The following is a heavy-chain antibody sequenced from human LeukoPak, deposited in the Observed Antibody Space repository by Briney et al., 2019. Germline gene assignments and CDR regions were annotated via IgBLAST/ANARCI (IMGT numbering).Heavy chain of an antibody. CDR2: IIPIFGTA. CDR3: ARAYYYDSSGYPGECMDV. V-gene: IGHV1-69*13. D-gene: IGHD3-22*01. J-gene: IGHJ6*02. CDR1: GGTVSSYA. Sequence: ASVTVSCTASGGTVSSYAVSWVRQAPGQGLEWMGGIIPIFGTANYAQKFQGRVTITADESTSTAYMELSSLRSEDTAVYYCARAYYYDSSGYPGECMDVWGQGTTVTVSS.